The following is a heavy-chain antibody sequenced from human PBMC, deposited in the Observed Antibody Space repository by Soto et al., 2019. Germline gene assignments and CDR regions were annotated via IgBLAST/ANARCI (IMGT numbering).Heavy chain of an antibody. CDR1: GFTFSRYY. CDR3: VRDNYGVDY. V-gene: IGHV3-74*03. D-gene: IGHD3-16*01. J-gene: IGHJ4*02. Sequence: EVQLVESGGGLVHPGGSLRLSCTASGFTFSRYYMQLVRQAPGKGLVWVSHINSDGTSTTLADSVKGRFTISRDNAKNTLYLQMNSLRVEDTAMYYCVRDNYGVDYWGRGTLVTVSS. CDR2: INSDGTST.